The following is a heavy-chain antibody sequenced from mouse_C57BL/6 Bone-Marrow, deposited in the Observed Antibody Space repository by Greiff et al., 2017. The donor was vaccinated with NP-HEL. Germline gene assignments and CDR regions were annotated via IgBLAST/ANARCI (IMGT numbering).Heavy chain of an antibody. CDR3: ARRYRELYYYAMDY. CDR2: ISSGSSTI. J-gene: IGHJ4*01. V-gene: IGHV5-17*01. D-gene: IGHD2-12*01. Sequence: EVKLMESGGGLVKPGGSLKLSCAASGFTFSDYGMHWVRQAPEKGLEWVAYISSGSSTIYYADTVKGRFTISRDNAKNTLFLQMTSLRSEDTAMYYCARRYRELYYYAMDYWGQGTSVTVSS. CDR1: GFTFSDYG.